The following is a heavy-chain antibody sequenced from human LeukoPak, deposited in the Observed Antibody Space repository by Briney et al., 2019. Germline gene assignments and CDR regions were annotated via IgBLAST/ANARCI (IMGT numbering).Heavy chain of an antibody. V-gene: IGHV4-34*01. CDR2: INHSGST. J-gene: IGHJ4*02. D-gene: IGHD6-13*01. CDR1: GGSFSGYY. CDR3: ARAAAAPYYFDY. Sequence: SETLSLTCAVYGGSFSGYYWSWIRPPPGKGLEWIGEINHSGSTNYNPSLKSRVTVSVDTSKNQFSPKLSSVTAADTAVYYCARAAAAPYYFDYWGQGTLVTVSS.